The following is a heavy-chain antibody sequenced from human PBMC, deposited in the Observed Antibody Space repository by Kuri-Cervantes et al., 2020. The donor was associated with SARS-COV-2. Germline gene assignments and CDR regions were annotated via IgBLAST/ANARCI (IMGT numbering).Heavy chain of an antibody. Sequence: GESLKISCAASGFTFSSYSMNWVRQAPGKGLEWVSSISSSSSYIYYADSVKGRFTISRDNAKNSLYLQMNSLRAEDTAVYYCAKAGGTIPPTADYWGQGTLVTVSS. CDR1: GFTFSSYS. J-gene: IGHJ4*02. CDR3: AKAGGTIPPTADY. CDR2: ISSSSSYI. V-gene: IGHV3-21*01. D-gene: IGHD3-9*01.